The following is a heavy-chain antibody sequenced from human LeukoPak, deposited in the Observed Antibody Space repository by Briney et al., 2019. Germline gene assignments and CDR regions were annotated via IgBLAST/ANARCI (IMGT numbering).Heavy chain of an antibody. Sequence: PGGSLRLSCAASGFTFSSYGMHWVRQAPGKGLEWVAVISYDGSNKYYADSVKGRFTISRDNSKNTLYLQMNSLRAEDTAVYYCARDQGSGWWAYWGQGTLVTVSS. J-gene: IGHJ4*02. CDR3: ARDQGSGWWAY. V-gene: IGHV3-30*03. CDR2: ISYDGSNK. CDR1: GFTFSSYG. D-gene: IGHD6-19*01.